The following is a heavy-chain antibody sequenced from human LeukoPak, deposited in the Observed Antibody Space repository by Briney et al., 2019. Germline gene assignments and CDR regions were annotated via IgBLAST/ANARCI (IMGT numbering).Heavy chain of an antibody. V-gene: IGHV3-23*01. J-gene: IGHJ4*02. CDR3: AKDWGSGYSSNDY. Sequence: PGGSLRLSCAASGFTFSSYAMSWVRQAPGKGLEWVSSISGSGHSTYYADSVKGRFTISRDNSKNTLYLQMSSLRAEDTAVYYCAKDWGSGYSSNDYWGQGTLVTVSS. D-gene: IGHD3-22*01. CDR2: ISGSGHST. CDR1: GFTFSSYA.